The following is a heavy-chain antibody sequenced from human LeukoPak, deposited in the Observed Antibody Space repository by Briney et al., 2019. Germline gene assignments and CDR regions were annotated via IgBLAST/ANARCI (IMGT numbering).Heavy chain of an antibody. J-gene: IGHJ4*02. V-gene: IGHV4-4*07. CDR1: GGSISNYH. Sequence: KPSETLSLTCTVSGGSISNYHWTWIRQPAGKGREWIGQIHTSGSTNYNPPLKSRASMSIDTTEDQVSLTIRSVTAADTAFYYCARRDISSGWSFDYWGQGTLVTVSS. D-gene: IGHD6-19*01. CDR3: ARRDISSGWSFDY. CDR2: IHTSGST.